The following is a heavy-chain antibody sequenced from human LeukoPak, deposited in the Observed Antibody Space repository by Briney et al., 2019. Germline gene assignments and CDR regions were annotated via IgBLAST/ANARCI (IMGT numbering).Heavy chain of an antibody. J-gene: IGHJ4*02. CDR2: TNPSGGSA. Sequence: ASVKVSCTASGYTFTSYYMHWVRRAPGQGLEWMGITNPSGGSASYAQKFQGRVTMTRDTSTSTVYMEVSTLRSEDTAVYYCARDVASSGYYWDWGQGTLVTVSS. CDR1: GYTFTSYY. CDR3: ARDVASSGYYWD. D-gene: IGHD3-22*01. V-gene: IGHV1-46*01.